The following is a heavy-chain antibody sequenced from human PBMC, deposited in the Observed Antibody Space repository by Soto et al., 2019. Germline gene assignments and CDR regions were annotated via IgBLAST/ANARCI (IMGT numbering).Heavy chain of an antibody. Sequence: GGSLRLSCAASGFTFSSYSMNWVRQAPGKGLEWVSYISSSSSTIYYADSVKGRFTISRDNAKNSLYLQMNSLRDEDTAVYYCARDGNWGFFYYYYGMDVWGQGTTVTVSS. V-gene: IGHV3-48*02. CDR2: ISSSSSTI. J-gene: IGHJ6*02. CDR3: ARDGNWGFFYYYYGMDV. CDR1: GFTFSSYS. D-gene: IGHD7-27*01.